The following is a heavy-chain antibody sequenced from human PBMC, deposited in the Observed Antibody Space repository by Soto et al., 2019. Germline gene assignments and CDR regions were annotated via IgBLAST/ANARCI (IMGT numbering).Heavy chain of an antibody. CDR1: GFTFSSYS. J-gene: IGHJ4*02. CDR2: ISSSSSTI. Sequence: EVQLVESGGGLVQPGGSLRLSCAASGFTFSSYSMNWVRQAPGKGLEWVSYISSSSSTIHYADSVKGRFTISKDEAKNSLYLQMNSLRAEDTAVYYCAIGLKGYYFDYWGQGTLVTVSS. V-gene: IGHV3-48*01. CDR3: AIGLKGYYFDY.